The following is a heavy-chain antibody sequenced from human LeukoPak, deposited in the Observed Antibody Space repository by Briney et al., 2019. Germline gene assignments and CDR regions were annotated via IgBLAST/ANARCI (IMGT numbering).Heavy chain of an antibody. Sequence: PGGSLRLSCAASGFTFSSYSMNWVRQAPGKGLEWVSSISSSSSYIYYADSVKGRFTISRDNSKNTLYLQMNSLRAEDTAVYYCARVPHLYSSSWYQSAFDIWGQGTMVTVSS. CDR1: GFTFSSYS. CDR3: ARVPHLYSSSWYQSAFDI. D-gene: IGHD6-13*01. J-gene: IGHJ3*02. V-gene: IGHV3-21*04. CDR2: ISSSSSYI.